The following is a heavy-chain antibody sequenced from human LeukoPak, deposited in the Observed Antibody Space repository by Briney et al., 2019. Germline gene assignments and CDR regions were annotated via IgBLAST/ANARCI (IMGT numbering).Heavy chain of an antibody. Sequence: PGGSLRLSCAASGLTVSSHYMSWVRQAPGKGLEWVSVIYSGGSTYYADSVKGRFTISRDNSRNTLYLQMNSLRAEDTAVYYCARAVGALDYWGQGTLVTVSS. CDR2: IYSGGST. J-gene: IGHJ4*02. CDR1: GLTVSSHY. CDR3: ARAVGALDY. V-gene: IGHV3-53*01. D-gene: IGHD1-26*01.